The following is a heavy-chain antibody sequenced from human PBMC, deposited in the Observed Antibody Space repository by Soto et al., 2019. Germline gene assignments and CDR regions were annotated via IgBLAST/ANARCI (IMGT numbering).Heavy chain of an antibody. CDR3: ATGLIESCSGGNCPPHDY. D-gene: IGHD2-15*01. V-gene: IGHV3-74*01. Sequence: EVQLVESGGGLVQPGGSLRLSCAASGFTFSRYWMHWVRQAPGKGLVWVSRINSDGSSTSYADFVKGRFTVSRDNAKNTLYLQMISLRVEDTTVYYCATGLIESCSGGNCPPHDYWGQGTLVTVSS. CDR2: INSDGSST. J-gene: IGHJ4*02. CDR1: GFTFSRYW.